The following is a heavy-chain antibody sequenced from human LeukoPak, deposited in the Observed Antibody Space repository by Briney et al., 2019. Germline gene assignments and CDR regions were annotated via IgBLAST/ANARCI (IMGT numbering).Heavy chain of an antibody. CDR3: ARRSRPPYDAFDI. CDR1: GYTFTTYD. V-gene: IGHV1-8*01. CDR2: MNPNSGDT. J-gene: IGHJ3*02. Sequence: GASVKVSCKASGYTFTTYDITWVRQAIGQGPEWMGWMNPNSGDTVRAQKFQGRVTMTRNTSINTAYMELSSLISDDTAVYYCARRSRPPYDAFDIWGQGTMVTVSS.